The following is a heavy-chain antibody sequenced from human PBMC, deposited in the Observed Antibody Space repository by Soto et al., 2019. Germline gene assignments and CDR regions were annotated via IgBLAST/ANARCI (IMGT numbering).Heavy chain of an antibody. CDR1: GFTLSSYG. V-gene: IGHV3-30*18. J-gene: IGHJ5*02. Sequence: LRLSCAASGFTLSSYGMHWVRQAPGKGLEWVAVISYDGSNTYHADSVKGRFTISRDNSKNMLYLQMNSLRAEDTAVYYCAKSPYGGYSDWFDPWGQGTLVTVSS. CDR3: AKSPYGGYSDWFDP. D-gene: IGHD5-12*01. CDR2: ISYDGSNT.